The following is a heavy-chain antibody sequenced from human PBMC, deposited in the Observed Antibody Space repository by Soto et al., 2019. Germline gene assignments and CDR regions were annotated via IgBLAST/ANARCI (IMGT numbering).Heavy chain of an antibody. CDR2: IYPSDSDT. CDR1: GYNFAGYW. D-gene: IGHD3-3*01. V-gene: IGHV5-51*01. CDR3: ARGGVSTRTFDY. J-gene: IGHJ4*02. Sequence: PGESLKISCKGSGYNFAGYWIAWVRQMPGRGLELMGIIYPSDSDTRYRPSFQGQVTISADKSISSAYLQWSSLRASDTAMYYCARGGVSTRTFDYWGQGTPVTVSS.